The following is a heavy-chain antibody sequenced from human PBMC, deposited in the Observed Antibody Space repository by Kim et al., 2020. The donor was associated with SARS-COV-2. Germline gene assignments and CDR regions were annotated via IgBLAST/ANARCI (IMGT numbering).Heavy chain of an antibody. J-gene: IGHJ3*02. CDR2: IIPILGIA. V-gene: IGHV1-69*04. D-gene: IGHD2-15*01. Sequence: SVKVSCKASGGTFSSYAISWVRQAPGQGLEWMGRIIPILGIANYAQKFQGRVTITADKSTSTAYMELSSLRSEDTAMYYCARDEDIVVVVAATLDIWGQGTMVTVSS. CDR1: GGTFSSYA. CDR3: ARDEDIVVVVAATLDI.